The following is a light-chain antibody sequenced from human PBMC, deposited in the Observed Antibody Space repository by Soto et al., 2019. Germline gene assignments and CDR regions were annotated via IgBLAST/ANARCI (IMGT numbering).Light chain of an antibody. Sequence: QSVLTQPPSASGSPGQSVTISCTGTSRDIGGYDFVSWYQQHPGKAPKLLIYDVIKRPSGVPDRFSGSKSGNTASLTVSGLQTYDEADYYCSSYGGSNNLLFGGGTKVTVL. CDR2: DVI. J-gene: IGLJ2*01. CDR1: SRDIGGYDF. V-gene: IGLV2-8*01. CDR3: SSYGGSNNLL.